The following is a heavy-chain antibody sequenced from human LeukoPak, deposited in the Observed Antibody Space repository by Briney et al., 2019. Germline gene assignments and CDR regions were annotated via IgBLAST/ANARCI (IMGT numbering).Heavy chain of an antibody. D-gene: IGHD3-22*01. Sequence: GGSLRLSCAASGFTFSDYAMNWVRQAPGKGLEWVSYISTSSTTIYYADSVKGRFTISRDNARNSLYLQMTSLRAEDTAVYYCAKDRAGSHPYDTSGLTPSDHWGQGTLVTVSS. V-gene: IGHV3-48*04. CDR3: AKDRAGSHPYDTSGLTPSDH. J-gene: IGHJ5*02. CDR1: GFTFSDYA. CDR2: ISTSSTTI.